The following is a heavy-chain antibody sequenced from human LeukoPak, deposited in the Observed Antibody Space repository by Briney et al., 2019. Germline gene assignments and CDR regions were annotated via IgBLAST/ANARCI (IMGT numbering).Heavy chain of an antibody. V-gene: IGHV3-30*04. J-gene: IGHJ6*04. D-gene: IGHD6-13*01. Sequence: GGSLRLSCAASGFTFSSYAMHWVRQAPGKGLEWVAVISYDGSNKYYADSVKGRFTISRDNSKNTLYLQMNSLRAEDTAVYYCARDLSSSWFDIYYYYGMDVWGKGTTVTVSS. CDR3: ARDLSSSWFDIYYYYGMDV. CDR2: ISYDGSNK. CDR1: GFTFSSYA.